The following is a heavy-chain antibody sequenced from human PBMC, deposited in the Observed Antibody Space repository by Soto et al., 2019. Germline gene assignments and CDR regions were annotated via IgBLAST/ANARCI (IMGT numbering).Heavy chain of an antibody. V-gene: IGHV3-30*04. J-gene: IGHJ4*02. CDR1: GFTFSNYA. Sequence: GGFLRLSCTASGFTFSNYAMHWVRQAPGRGLEWVALISYDGSYQYYGDSVKGRFTISRDNSKNMFYLQMSSLTPDDTAVYFCTKDRTIASRFDSWGQGTLVTVSS. D-gene: IGHD6-13*01. CDR2: ISYDGSYQ. CDR3: TKDRTIASRFDS.